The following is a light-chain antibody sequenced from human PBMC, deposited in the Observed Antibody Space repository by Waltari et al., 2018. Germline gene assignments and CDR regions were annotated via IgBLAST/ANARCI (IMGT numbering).Light chain of an antibody. CDR1: QSVSSN. J-gene: IGKJ4*01. CDR2: GAS. CDR3: QQYNDWPRT. Sequence: EIVMTQSPATLSVSPGERATLSCRASQSVSSNVAWYQQRLGQAPRLLIFGASARATGISARFIGSGSGTEFTLTISSLQFEDFAVYYCQQYNDWPRTFGGGTKVDIK. V-gene: IGKV3D-15*01.